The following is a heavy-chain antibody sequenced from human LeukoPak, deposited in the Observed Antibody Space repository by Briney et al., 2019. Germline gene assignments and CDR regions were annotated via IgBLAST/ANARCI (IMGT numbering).Heavy chain of an antibody. CDR1: GGPISNFY. J-gene: IGHJ4*02. CDR2: MYNGGST. CDR3: ARGYYGGASS. V-gene: IGHV4-59*01. D-gene: IGHD4-23*01. Sequence: SETLSLTCTVSGGPISNFYWSWIRQPPGKGLEWIGYMYNGGSTNYNPSLKSRVTISVDTSKNQFSLKLSSVTAADTAVYYCARGYYGGASSWGQGTLVTVSS.